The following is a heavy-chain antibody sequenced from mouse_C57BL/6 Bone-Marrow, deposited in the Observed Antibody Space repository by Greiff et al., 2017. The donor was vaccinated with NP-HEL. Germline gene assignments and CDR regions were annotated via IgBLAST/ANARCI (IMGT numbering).Heavy chain of an antibody. CDR1: GFTFSSYT. J-gene: IGHJ3*01. CDR3: ARERDYAVFAY. V-gene: IGHV5-9*01. Sequence: DVQLVESGGGLVKPGGSLKLSCAASGFTFSSYTMSWVRQTPEKRLEWVATISGGGGNTYYPDSVKGRFTISRDNAKNTLYLQMSSLRSEDTALYYCARERDYAVFAYWGQGTLVTVSA. CDR2: ISGGGGNT. D-gene: IGHD2-4*01.